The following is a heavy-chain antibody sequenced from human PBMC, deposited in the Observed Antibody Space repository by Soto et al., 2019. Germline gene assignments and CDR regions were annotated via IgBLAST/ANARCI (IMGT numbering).Heavy chain of an antibody. J-gene: IGHJ6*02. Sequence: QVQLVQSGAEVKKPGSSVKVSCQASGGTFSSYTISWVRHAHGQGLEWMGRIIPILSIANYAPKFQGRVTITAEKSTGPDYMELSSLRSEDTAVYYCARDHMVRGFIVGDYYGMDGWGQGTTVTVSS. D-gene: IGHD3-10*01. CDR2: IIPILSIA. V-gene: IGHV1-69*08. CDR3: ARDHMVRGFIVGDYYGMDG. CDR1: GGTFSSYT.